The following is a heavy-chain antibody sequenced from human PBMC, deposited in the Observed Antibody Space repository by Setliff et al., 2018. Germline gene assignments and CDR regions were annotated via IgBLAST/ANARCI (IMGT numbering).Heavy chain of an antibody. CDR2: IRNKAHSYTT. Sequence: GGSLRLSCAASGFTFSGYYMQWVRQAPGKGLEWVGRIRNKAHSYTTEYAASVKGRFTISRDDSKGIAYLRMNSLKIEDTAVYYCAREYYDSSGYHYFYYFMDVWGKGTTVTVSS. D-gene: IGHD3-22*01. J-gene: IGHJ6*03. CDR1: GFTFSGYY. CDR3: AREYYDSSGYHYFYYFMDV. V-gene: IGHV3-72*01.